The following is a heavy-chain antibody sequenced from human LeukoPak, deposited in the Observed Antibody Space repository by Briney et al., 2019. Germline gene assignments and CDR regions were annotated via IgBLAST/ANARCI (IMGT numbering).Heavy chain of an antibody. Sequence: PGGSLRLSCAASGFTFSSYAMHWVRQAPGKGLEWVAVISYDGSNKYYADSVKGRFTISRDNSKNTLYLQMNSLRAEDTAVYYCARASIILLWFGELSYWGQGTLVTVSS. CDR3: ARASIILLWFGELSY. CDR1: GFTFSSYA. CDR2: ISYDGSNK. V-gene: IGHV3-30-3*01. D-gene: IGHD3-10*01. J-gene: IGHJ4*02.